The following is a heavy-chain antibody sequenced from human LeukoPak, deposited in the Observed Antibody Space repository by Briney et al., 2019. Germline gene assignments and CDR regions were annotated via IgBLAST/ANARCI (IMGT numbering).Heavy chain of an antibody. D-gene: IGHD6-19*01. CDR1: GFTFSTYW. J-gene: IGHJ5*02. V-gene: IGHV3-74*01. CDR3: ARGTGGWYNWFDP. Sequence: GGSLRLSCAASGFTFSTYWMHWVRRAPGKGMVWVSRINSYGTSTIYADSVKGRFIISRDDAKNTLYLQMNSLRAEDTAVYYCARGTGGWYNWFDPWGQGTLVTVSS. CDR2: INSYGTST.